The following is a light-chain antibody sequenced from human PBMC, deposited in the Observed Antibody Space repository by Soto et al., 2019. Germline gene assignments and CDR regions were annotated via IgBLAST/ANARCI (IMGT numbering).Light chain of an antibody. V-gene: IGKV3-11*01. CDR2: DAS. CDR1: QSVSSY. Sequence: EIVLTQSPATLSLSPGERATLSCRASQSVSSYLAWYQQRPAQAPRLLIYDASNRATGIPARFSGSGSGTDFTLTISSLEPEDFAVYYCQQRSHWLFGGGTKVEIK. CDR3: QQRSHWL. J-gene: IGKJ4*01.